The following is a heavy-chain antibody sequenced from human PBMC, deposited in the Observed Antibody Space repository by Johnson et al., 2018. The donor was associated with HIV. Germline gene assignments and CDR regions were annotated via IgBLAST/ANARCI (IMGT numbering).Heavy chain of an antibody. V-gene: IGHV3-66*02. CDR1: GFTVSSNY. Sequence: VQLVESGGGLVQPGGSLRLSCAASGFTVSSNYMSWVRQAPGKGLEWVSVMYSGGSTYYADSVKGRFTISRDNSKNTLYLQMNSLRAEDTAVYYCARVHGGATRAKGAFDIWGQGTMVTVSS. D-gene: IGHD1-26*01. CDR3: ARVHGGATRAKGAFDI. CDR2: MYSGGST. J-gene: IGHJ3*02.